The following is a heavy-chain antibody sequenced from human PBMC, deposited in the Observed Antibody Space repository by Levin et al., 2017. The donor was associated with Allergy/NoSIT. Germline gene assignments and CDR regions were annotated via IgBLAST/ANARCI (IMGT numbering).Heavy chain of an antibody. Sequence: HSGGSLRLSCVASGFIFSNYAMHWVRQAPGKGLEWVARISFDGNDKYYVQSVKGRFTISRDNSKNTTYLQMSGLNTEDTAVYYCVKGAKFSSGSNYFYYYMDVWGKGTTVRVS. CDR3: VKGAKFSSGSNYFYYYMDV. D-gene: IGHD6-19*01. V-gene: IGHV3-30*18. J-gene: IGHJ6*03. CDR2: ISFDGNDK. CDR1: GFIFSNYA.